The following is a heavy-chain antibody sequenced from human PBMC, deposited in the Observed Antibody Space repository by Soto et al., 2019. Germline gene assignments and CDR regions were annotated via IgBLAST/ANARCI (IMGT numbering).Heavy chain of an antibody. CDR3: ARDRVVPAALVGYNWFDP. Sequence: PSDTLSLTCTVSGGSISSGGYYWSWIRQHPGKGLEWIGYIYYSGSTYYNPSLKSRVTISLDTSKNHFSLKLSSVTAADTAVYYCARDRVVPAALVGYNWFDPWGQGTLVTVSS. D-gene: IGHD2-2*01. V-gene: IGHV4-31*03. CDR1: GGSISSGGYY. CDR2: IYYSGST. J-gene: IGHJ5*02.